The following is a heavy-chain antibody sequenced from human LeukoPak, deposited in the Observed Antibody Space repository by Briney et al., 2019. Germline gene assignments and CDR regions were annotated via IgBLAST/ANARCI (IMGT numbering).Heavy chain of an antibody. CDR2: MNPNSGNT. V-gene: IGHV1-8*03. CDR3: ATYGDYGDAFDI. Sequence: ASVKVSCKASGYTFTSYDINWVRQATGQGLEWMGWMNPNSGNTGYAQKFQGRVTITRNTSISTAYMELSSLRSEDTAVYYCATYGDYGDAFDIWGQGTMVTVSS. J-gene: IGHJ3*02. D-gene: IGHD4-17*01. CDR1: GYTFTSYD.